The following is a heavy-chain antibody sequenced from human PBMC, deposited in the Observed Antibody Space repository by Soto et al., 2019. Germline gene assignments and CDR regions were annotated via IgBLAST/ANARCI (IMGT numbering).Heavy chain of an antibody. CDR1: GFTFSSYG. J-gene: IGHJ6*02. CDR2: ISYDGSNK. Sequence: PGGSLRLSCSASGFTFSSYGMHWVRQAPGKGLEWVAVISYDGSNKYYADSVKGRFTISRDNSKNTLYLQMNSLRAEDTAVYYCAKDRGVATQDYYYGMDVWGQGTTVTVSS. V-gene: IGHV3-30*18. CDR3: AKDRGVATQDYYYGMDV. D-gene: IGHD1-26*01.